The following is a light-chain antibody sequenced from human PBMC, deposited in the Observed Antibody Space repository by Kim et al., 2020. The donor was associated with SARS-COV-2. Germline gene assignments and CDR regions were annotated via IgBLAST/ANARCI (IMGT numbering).Light chain of an antibody. Sequence: VAPGKTARITCGGNNIGSKSVHWYQQKPGQAPVLVIYYDSDRPSGIPERFSGSNSGNTATLTISRVEAGDEADYYCQVWDSSYVFGTGTKVTVL. CDR1: NIGSKS. CDR3: QVWDSSYV. V-gene: IGLV3-21*04. J-gene: IGLJ1*01. CDR2: YDS.